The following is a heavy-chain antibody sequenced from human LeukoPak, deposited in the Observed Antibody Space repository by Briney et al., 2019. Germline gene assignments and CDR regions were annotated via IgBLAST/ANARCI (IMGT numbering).Heavy chain of an antibody. CDR1: GYTFTGYY. CDR3: ARDYCSGGSGECYFDY. CDR2: INPNSGGT. Sequence: GASVKVSCKASGYTFTGYYMHWVRQAPGQGLEWMGWINPNSGGTNYAQKFQGRVTMTRDTSISTAYMELSSLRSEDTAVYYCARDYCSGGSGECYFDYWGQGTLVTVSS. D-gene: IGHD2-15*01. J-gene: IGHJ4*02. V-gene: IGHV1-2*02.